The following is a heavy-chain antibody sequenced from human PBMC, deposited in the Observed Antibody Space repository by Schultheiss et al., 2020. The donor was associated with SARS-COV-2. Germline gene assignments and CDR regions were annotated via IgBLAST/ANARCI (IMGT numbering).Heavy chain of an antibody. CDR1: GDSISRNEYY. D-gene: IGHD2-21*02. V-gene: IGHV4-39*02. Sequence: SETLSLTCSVSGDSISRNEYYWAWIRQPPGKGLEWCGSIHYRGTTQYNPSLKSGVTISVDTSKNQFSLKLSSVTAADTAVYYCARDLGGGDCYKSCWFDPWGQGTLVTVSS. CDR3: ARDLGGGDCYKSCWFDP. J-gene: IGHJ5*02. CDR2: IHYRGTT.